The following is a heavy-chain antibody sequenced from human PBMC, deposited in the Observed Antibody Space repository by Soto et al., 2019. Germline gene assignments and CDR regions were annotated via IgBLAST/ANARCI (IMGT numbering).Heavy chain of an antibody. V-gene: IGHV1-46*01. Sequence: ASVKVSCKASGYTFTTYHVHWARQAPGQGLEWMGIINPSAGSTSYAQKFQGRVTMTRDTSTNTVYMELKSLRSEDSAVYYCAKGEYFDYVLSFDSWGQGTLVTVSS. CDR2: INPSAGST. CDR3: AKGEYFDYVLSFDS. CDR1: GYTFTTYH. J-gene: IGHJ4*02. D-gene: IGHD3-9*01.